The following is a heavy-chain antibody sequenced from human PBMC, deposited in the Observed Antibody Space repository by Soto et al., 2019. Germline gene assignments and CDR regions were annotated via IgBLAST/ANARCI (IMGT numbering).Heavy chain of an antibody. Sequence: SETLSLTCTVSGGSISSSSYYWGWIRQPPGKGLEWIGSIYYSGSTYYNPSLKSRVTISVDTSKNQFSLKLSSVTAADTAVYYCARLALRFLEWLPPGDYMDVWGKGTTVTVSS. D-gene: IGHD3-3*01. V-gene: IGHV4-39*01. CDR2: IYYSGST. CDR3: ARLALRFLEWLPPGDYMDV. J-gene: IGHJ6*03. CDR1: GGSISSSSYY.